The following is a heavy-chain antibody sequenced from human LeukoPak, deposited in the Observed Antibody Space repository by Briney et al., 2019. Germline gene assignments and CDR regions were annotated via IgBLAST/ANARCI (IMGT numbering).Heavy chain of an antibody. CDR1: GVPFSSYA. D-gene: IGHD3-22*01. J-gene: IGHJ4*02. Sequence: GGSLRLPFAAPGVPFSSYAMSWVRQAPGKGLEWVPAISGTGGRTYFADSVKGRFTISRDNSKNTLYLQMNSLRAEDTAVYYCAKDMRYDSSGYFDYWGQGTLVTVSS. V-gene: IGHV3-23*01. CDR3: AKDMRYDSSGYFDY. CDR2: ISGTGGRT.